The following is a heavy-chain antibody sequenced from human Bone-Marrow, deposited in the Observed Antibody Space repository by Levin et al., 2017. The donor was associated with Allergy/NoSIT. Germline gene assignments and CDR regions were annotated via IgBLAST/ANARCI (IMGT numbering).Heavy chain of an antibody. J-gene: IGHJ6*02. D-gene: IGHD3-3*01. CDR2: IYYSGAT. Sequence: PSETLSLTCTVSGGSINSYYWSWIRQPPGKGPEWIGYIYYSGATNYSPSLRSRVTISVDPSKNQFSLRLSSVTAADAAVYYCARLPEKDFGGYYNYGMDVWGQGTTVTVSS. CDR1: GGSINSYY. V-gene: IGHV4-59*12. CDR3: ARLPEKDFGGYYNYGMDV.